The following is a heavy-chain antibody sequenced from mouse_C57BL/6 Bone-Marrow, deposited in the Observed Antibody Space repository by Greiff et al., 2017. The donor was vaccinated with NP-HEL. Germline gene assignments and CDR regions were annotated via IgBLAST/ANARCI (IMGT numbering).Heavy chain of an antibody. D-gene: IGHD1-2*01. CDR3: AISPPFLRPVRDAMDY. CDR2: IYPSDSDT. V-gene: IGHV1-74*01. CDR1: GYTFTSYW. Sequence: QVQLEQPGAELVKPGASVKVSCKASGYTFTSYWMHWVKQGPGQGLEWVGRIYPSDSDTNYNQKFKGKATLTVDKSSSTAYMQLSSLTSEDSAVYYCAISPPFLRPVRDAMDYWGQGTSVTVSS. J-gene: IGHJ4*01.